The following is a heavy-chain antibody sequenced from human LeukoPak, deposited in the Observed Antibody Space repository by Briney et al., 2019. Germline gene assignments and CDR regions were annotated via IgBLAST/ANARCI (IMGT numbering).Heavy chain of an antibody. Sequence: PGGSLRLFCAASGFTFSSYGMHWVRQAPGKGLEWVAVISYDGSNKYYADSVKGRFTISRDNSKNTLYLQMNSLRAEDTAVYYCAKRYSYGPHEFDPWGQGTLVTVSS. V-gene: IGHV3-30*18. J-gene: IGHJ5*02. CDR2: ISYDGSNK. CDR1: GFTFSSYG. CDR3: AKRYSYGPHEFDP. D-gene: IGHD5-18*01.